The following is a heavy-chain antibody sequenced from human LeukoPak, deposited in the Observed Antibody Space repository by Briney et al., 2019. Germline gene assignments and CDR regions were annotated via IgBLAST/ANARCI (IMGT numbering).Heavy chain of an antibody. Sequence: SETLSLTCTVSGGSISSYYWSWIRPPAGKGLEWIGRIYTSGSTNYNPSLKSRVTMSVDTSKNQFSLKLSSVTAADTAVYYCARDSLDIVVVVAATGAFDIWGQGTMVTVSS. J-gene: IGHJ3*02. D-gene: IGHD2-15*01. CDR2: IYTSGST. CDR3: ARDSLDIVVVVAATGAFDI. V-gene: IGHV4-4*07. CDR1: GGSISSYY.